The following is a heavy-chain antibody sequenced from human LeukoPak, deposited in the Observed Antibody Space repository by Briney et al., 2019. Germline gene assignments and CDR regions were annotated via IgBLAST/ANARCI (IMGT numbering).Heavy chain of an antibody. CDR1: GFTFSHHW. J-gene: IGHJ4*02. Sequence: GGSLRLSCAASGFTFSHHWMDWVRQAAGKGLEWVADIKTDGSEKYHVDSVKGRFTISRDNAKNELYLQMSNLRVEDTGIYYCAKDRGWLQFDYWGQGILVTVSS. CDR2: IKTDGSEK. V-gene: IGHV3-7*04. CDR3: AKDRGWLQFDY. D-gene: IGHD5-24*01.